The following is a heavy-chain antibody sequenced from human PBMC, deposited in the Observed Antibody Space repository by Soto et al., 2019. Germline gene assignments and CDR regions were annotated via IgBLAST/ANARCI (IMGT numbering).Heavy chain of an antibody. D-gene: IGHD3-10*01. CDR3: AREIWWFGEFDKDYYYGMDV. Sequence: GGSLRLSCAASGFTFSSYSMNWVRQAPGKGLEWVSYISSSSSTIYYADSVKGRFTISRDNAKNSLYLQMNSLRDEDTAVYYCAREIWWFGEFDKDYYYGMDVWGQGTTVTVSS. CDR1: GFTFSSYS. V-gene: IGHV3-48*02. CDR2: ISSSSSTI. J-gene: IGHJ6*02.